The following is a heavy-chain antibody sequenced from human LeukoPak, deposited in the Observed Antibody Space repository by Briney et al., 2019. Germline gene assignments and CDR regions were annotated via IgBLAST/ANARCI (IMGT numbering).Heavy chain of an antibody. CDR1: GFTFSSYG. D-gene: IGHD2-21*02. CDR2: ISGSGGST. Sequence: GGTPRLSCAASGFTFSSYGMSWVRQAPGKGLEWVSAISGSGGSTYYADSVKGRFTISRDNSKNTLYLQMNSLRAEDTAVYYCAKDMGGGDCQFDYWGQGTLVTVSS. V-gene: IGHV3-23*01. J-gene: IGHJ4*02. CDR3: AKDMGGGDCQFDY.